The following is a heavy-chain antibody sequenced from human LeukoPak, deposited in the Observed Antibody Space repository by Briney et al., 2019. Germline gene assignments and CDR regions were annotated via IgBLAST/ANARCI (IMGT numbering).Heavy chain of an antibody. CDR3: ARDRAAHWSLDYSNYGWFDP. J-gene: IGHJ5*02. D-gene: IGHD4-11*01. CDR2: INPNSGGT. V-gene: IGHV1-2*02. Sequence: GASVKVSCKASGYTFTGYYMHWVRQAPGQGLEWMGWINPNSGGTNYAQKFQGRVTMTRDTSISTAYMELSRLRSDDTAVYYCARDRAAHWSLDYSNYGWFDPWGQGTLVTVSS. CDR1: GYTFTGYY.